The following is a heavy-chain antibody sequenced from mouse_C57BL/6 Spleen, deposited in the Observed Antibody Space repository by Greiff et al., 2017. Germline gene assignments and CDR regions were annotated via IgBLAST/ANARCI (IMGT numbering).Heavy chain of an antibody. V-gene: IGHV5-4*01. D-gene: IGHD1-1*01. CDR3: AREYYGSSYDYFDY. CDR1: GFTFSSYA. CDR2: ISDGDSYT. J-gene: IGHJ2*01. Sequence: EVHLVESGGGLVKPGGSLKLSCAASGFTFSSYAMSWVRQTPEKRLEWVATISDGDSYTYYPDNVKGRFTISRDNAKNNLYLQMSHLKSEDTAMYYCAREYYGSSYDYFDYWGQGTTLTVSS.